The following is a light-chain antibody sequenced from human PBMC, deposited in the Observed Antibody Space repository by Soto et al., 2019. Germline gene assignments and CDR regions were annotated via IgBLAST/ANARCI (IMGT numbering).Light chain of an antibody. CDR1: QSVCSE. Sequence: IVMTPSPATLSVSPWQRAALPFSPSQSVCSELAWYRQRSGQAPRLVIYDTSTMASGVPARFSGSASGTEFTLTISSLQSEDFGVYYCQQDNDWFSITFGQGTRLEIK. J-gene: IGKJ5*01. CDR3: QQDNDWFSIT. CDR2: DTS. V-gene: IGKV3-15*01.